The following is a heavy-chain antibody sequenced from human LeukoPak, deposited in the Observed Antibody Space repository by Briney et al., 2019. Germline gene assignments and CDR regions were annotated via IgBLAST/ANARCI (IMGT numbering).Heavy chain of an antibody. CDR2: FDPEDGET. D-gene: IGHD6-13*01. Sequence: ASVKVSCKVSGYSLTEFSMHWVRQAPGKGLEWMGGFDPEDGETIYAQKFQGRVIMTEDTSTDTAYMELSSLRSDDTAMYYCARMWSTATSGWNWFDPWGQGTLVTVSS. CDR3: ARMWSTATSGWNWFDP. V-gene: IGHV1-24*01. CDR1: GYSLTEFS. J-gene: IGHJ5*02.